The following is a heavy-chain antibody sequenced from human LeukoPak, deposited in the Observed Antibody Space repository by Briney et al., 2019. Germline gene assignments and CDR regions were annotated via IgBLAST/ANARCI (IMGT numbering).Heavy chain of an antibody. D-gene: IGHD6-13*01. CDR3: ARIAAAGTALDY. CDR1: GYTFTSYY. CDR2: ISPSGGST. V-gene: IGHV1-46*01. Sequence: ASVKVSCKASGYTFTSYYMHWVRQAPGQGLEWMGIISPSGGSTSYAQKFQGRVTMTRDTSTSTVYMELSSLRSEDTAVYYCARIAAAGTALDYWGQGTLVTVSS. J-gene: IGHJ4*02.